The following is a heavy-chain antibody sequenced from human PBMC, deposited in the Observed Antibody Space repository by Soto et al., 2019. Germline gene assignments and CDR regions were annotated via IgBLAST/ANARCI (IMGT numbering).Heavy chain of an antibody. J-gene: IGHJ6*02. D-gene: IGHD4-17*01. Sequence: ASVKVSCKASEYTFTGYYIHWVRQAPGQGLEWMGWINPNSGGANYAQKFQGWVTMTRDTSISTAYMDLSRLRSDDTAVYYCARWVHGDYSYGMDVWGQGTTVTVSS. CDR3: ARWVHGDYSYGMDV. V-gene: IGHV1-2*04. CDR2: INPNSGGA. CDR1: EYTFTGYY.